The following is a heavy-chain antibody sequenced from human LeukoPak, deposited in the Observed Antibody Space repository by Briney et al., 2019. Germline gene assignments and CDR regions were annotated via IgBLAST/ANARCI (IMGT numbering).Heavy chain of an antibody. J-gene: IGHJ4*02. V-gene: IGHV5-51*01. CDR1: GYRFTSHW. D-gene: IGHD3-10*01. Sequence: GESLKISCKASGYRFTSHWIAWVRQMPGKGLEWVGLIYPGDSGTRYSPSFQGQVTISADKSISTAYLRWSSSLKASDTALYYCARPGSGTIGIDYWGQGTLVTVSS. CDR2: IYPGDSGT. CDR3: ARPGSGTIGIDY.